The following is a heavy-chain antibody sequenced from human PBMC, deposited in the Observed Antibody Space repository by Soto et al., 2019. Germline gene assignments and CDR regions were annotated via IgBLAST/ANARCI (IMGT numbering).Heavy chain of an antibody. D-gene: IGHD2-2*01. J-gene: IGHJ3*02. CDR2: IWYDGSNK. CDR1: GFTFSSYG. CDR3: ATLPSPDIVLVPAGQWYDAFDI. V-gene: IGHV3-33*01. Sequence: PGGSLRLSCAASGFTFSSYGMHWGRQAPGKGLEWVAVIWYDGSNKYYADSVKGRFTISRDNSKNTLYLQMNSLRAEDTAVYYCATLPSPDIVLVPAGQWYDAFDIWAQGTMVLGSS.